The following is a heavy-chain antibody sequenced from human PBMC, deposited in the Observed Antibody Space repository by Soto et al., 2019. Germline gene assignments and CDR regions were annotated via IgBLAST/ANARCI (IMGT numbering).Heavy chain of an antibody. CDR3: TRDSTPSSGAVDY. D-gene: IGHD6-19*01. CDR1: GDSISSNNW. Sequence: QVQLQESGPGLVKPSGTLSLTCAVSGDSISSNNWWSWVRQPPGKGLEWIGEIYHSGSTNYNPSLKSRVTISVDKSKNQFSLKVSSVTAEDTAVYYCTRDSTPSSGAVDYWGQGTLVTVSS. CDR2: IYHSGST. J-gene: IGHJ4*02. V-gene: IGHV4-4*02.